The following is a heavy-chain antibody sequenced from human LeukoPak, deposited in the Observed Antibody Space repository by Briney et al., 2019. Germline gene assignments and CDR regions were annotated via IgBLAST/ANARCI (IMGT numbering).Heavy chain of an antibody. Sequence: PSETLSLTCAVYGGSFSGYYWSWIRQPPGKGLEWIGEINHSGSTNYNPSLKSRVTIPVDTSKNQFSLKLSSVTAADTAVYYCARHPVGGKSFDYWGQGTLVTVSS. D-gene: IGHD6-25*01. CDR2: INHSGST. CDR3: ARHPVGGKSFDY. V-gene: IGHV4-34*01. J-gene: IGHJ4*02. CDR1: GGSFSGYY.